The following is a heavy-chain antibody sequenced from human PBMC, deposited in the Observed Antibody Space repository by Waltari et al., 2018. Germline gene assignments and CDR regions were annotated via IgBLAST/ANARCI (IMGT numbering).Heavy chain of an antibody. CDR2: IKPVLGTT. CDR1: GGTFGSYA. Sequence: QVQLVQSGSEVKKPGSSVKVSCKASGGTFGSYAVSWVRQAPGQGLEWVGGIKPVLGTTSYAQKFQDRVTLIADDSSSTVYMELSSLKSDDTAVYYCARARHFSDGGAYYESGLWGRGTLVTVSS. J-gene: IGHJ2*01. D-gene: IGHD2-21*01. CDR3: ARARHFSDGGAYYESGL. V-gene: IGHV1-69*13.